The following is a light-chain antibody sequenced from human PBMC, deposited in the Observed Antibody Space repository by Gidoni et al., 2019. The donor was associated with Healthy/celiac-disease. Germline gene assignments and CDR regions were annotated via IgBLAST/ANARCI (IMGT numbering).Light chain of an antibody. CDR3: QAWDSSTAWV. CDR2: QAT. V-gene: IGLV3-1*01. CDR1: KLGDKY. Sequence: YELTQPRSGSVSPGQTASITCSGDKLGDKYACWYQQKPGPSPVLVIYQATKRPSGIPARFSGSNSGNTATLTISGTQALDEADYYCQAWDSSTAWVFGGGTTLTVL. J-gene: IGLJ3*02.